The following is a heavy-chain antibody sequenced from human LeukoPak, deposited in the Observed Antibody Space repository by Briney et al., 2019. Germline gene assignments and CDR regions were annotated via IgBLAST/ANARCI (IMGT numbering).Heavy chain of an antibody. J-gene: IGHJ4*02. V-gene: IGHV4-59*02. CDR2: ISYSGNT. CDR1: GGAVNSYY. D-gene: IGHD6-13*01. CDR3: ACYFAYSSSWYYFDY. Sequence: SETLSLTCTVSGGAVNSYYWSWIRQTPGKGLEWIGFISYSGNTNYNPSLKSRVTISVDTSKNQFSLKLSSVTAADTAVYYCACYFAYSSSWYYFDYWGQGTLVTVSS.